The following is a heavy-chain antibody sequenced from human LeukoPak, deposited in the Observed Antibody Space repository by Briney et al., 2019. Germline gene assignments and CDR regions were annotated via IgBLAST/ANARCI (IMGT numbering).Heavy chain of an antibody. Sequence: PGGSLRLSCAASGFTFSSYGMHWVRQAPGKGLEWVAFIRYDGSNKYYADSVKGRVTISRDNSKNTLYLQMNSLRAEDTAVYYCAKDYDILTGAPDFDYWGQGTLVTVSS. CDR1: GFTFSSYG. D-gene: IGHD3-9*01. J-gene: IGHJ4*02. CDR2: IRYDGSNK. CDR3: AKDYDILTGAPDFDY. V-gene: IGHV3-30*02.